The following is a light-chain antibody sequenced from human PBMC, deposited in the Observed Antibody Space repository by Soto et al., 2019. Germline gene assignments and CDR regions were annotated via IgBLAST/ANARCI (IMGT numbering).Light chain of an antibody. CDR3: QQYNIYWT. CDR1: QSSSSW. Sequence: DIQMTQSPSTLSASVGDRVTITCRASQSSSSWLAWYQQKPGKAPKLLIYKASSLESGVPTRFSGSGSGTELTLTISSLQPDDFATYYCQQYNIYWTFGQGTKVEIK. J-gene: IGKJ1*01. V-gene: IGKV1-5*03. CDR2: KAS.